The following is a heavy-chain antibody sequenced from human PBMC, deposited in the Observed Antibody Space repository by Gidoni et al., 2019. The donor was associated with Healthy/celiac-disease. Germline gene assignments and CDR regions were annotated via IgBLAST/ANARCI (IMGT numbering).Heavy chain of an antibody. J-gene: IGHJ4*02. D-gene: IGHD3-10*01. V-gene: IGHV3-48*03. CDR3: VEVRGVIRAGS. CDR1: GFTFSSYE. CDR2: ISSSGRTI. Sequence: EVQLVESGGGLVQPGGSRRLSCAASGFTFSSYEMNWVRQAPGKGLEWVSYISSSGRTIYYADSVKGLFTISRDNAKNSLYLQSNILRAEDTAVYYCVEVRGVIRAGSWGQGTLVTVSS.